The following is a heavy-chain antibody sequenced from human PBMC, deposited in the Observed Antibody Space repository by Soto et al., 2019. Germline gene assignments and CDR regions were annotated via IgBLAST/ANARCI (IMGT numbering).Heavy chain of an antibody. J-gene: IGHJ4*02. CDR1: GGSISSGGYS. V-gene: IGHV4-31*11. CDR2: IYYSGST. D-gene: IGHD2-2*02. Sequence: SETLSLTCAVSGGSISSGGYSWSWIRQPPGEGLEWIGYIYYSGSTYYNPSLESRVTISVDTSKNQFSLKVTSVTAADTAVYYCATIPATTILTDYWGQGTLVTVSS. CDR3: ATIPATTILTDY.